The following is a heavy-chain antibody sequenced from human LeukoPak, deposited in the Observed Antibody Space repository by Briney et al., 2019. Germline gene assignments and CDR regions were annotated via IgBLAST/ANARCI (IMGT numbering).Heavy chain of an antibody. Sequence: SETLSLTCTVSGGSISYSSTDYYWGWVRQPPGKGLEWIGSISYSGSTYYNPSLMSRVTISADTSNNQFSLKLTSVTAADTAVYFCARTRTQHPHYLWGQGTLVTVSS. D-gene: IGHD1/OR15-1a*01. V-gene: IGHV4-39*01. CDR3: ARTRTQHPHYL. J-gene: IGHJ4*02. CDR2: ISYSGST. CDR1: GGSISYSSTDYY.